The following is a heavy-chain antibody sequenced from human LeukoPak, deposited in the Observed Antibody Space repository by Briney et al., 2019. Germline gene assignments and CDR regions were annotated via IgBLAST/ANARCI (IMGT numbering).Heavy chain of an antibody. Sequence: ASVKVSCKVSGYTLTELSMHWVRQAPGRGLEWMGGFDPEDGETIYAQKFQGRVTMTEDTSTDTAYMELSSLRSEDTAVYYCATGPQVNELLPRYWGQGTLVTVSS. CDR1: GYTLTELS. V-gene: IGHV1-24*01. CDR3: ATGPQVNELLPRY. CDR2: FDPEDGET. J-gene: IGHJ4*02. D-gene: IGHD1-7*01.